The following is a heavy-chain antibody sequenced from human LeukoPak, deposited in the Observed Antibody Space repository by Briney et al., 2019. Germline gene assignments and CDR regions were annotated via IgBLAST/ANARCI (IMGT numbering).Heavy chain of an antibody. CDR3: ARVNPQWLLPYYFDY. J-gene: IGHJ4*02. D-gene: IGHD3-22*01. CDR2: ISAYNGNT. Sequence: GASVKVSCKASGYTFTSYGISWVRQAPGQGLEWKGWISAYNGNTNYAQKLQGRVTMTTDTSTSTAYMELRSLRSDDTAVYYCARVNPQWLLPYYFDYWGQGTLVTVSS. CDR1: GYTFTSYG. V-gene: IGHV1-18*01.